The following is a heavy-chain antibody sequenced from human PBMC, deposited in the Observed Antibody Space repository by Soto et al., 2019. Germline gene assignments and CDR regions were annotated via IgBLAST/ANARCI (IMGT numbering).Heavy chain of an antibody. Sequence: GGSLRLSCAASGFTFSSYSMNWVRQAPGKGLEWVSYISSSGSTIYYADSVKGRFTISRDNAKNSLYLQMNSLRAEDTAVYYCASQGWGVTKNSRYMDVWGKGTTVTVSS. J-gene: IGHJ6*03. D-gene: IGHD4-17*01. V-gene: IGHV3-48*01. CDR2: ISSSGSTI. CDR3: ASQGWGVTKNSRYMDV. CDR1: GFTFSSYS.